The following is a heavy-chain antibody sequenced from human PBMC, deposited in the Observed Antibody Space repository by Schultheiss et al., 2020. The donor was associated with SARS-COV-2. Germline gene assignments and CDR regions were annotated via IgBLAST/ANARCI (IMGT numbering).Heavy chain of an antibody. V-gene: IGHV4-34*01. Sequence: SETLSLTCAVYGGSFSGYYWSWIRQPPGKGLEWIGEINHSGSTNYNPSLKSRVTISVDTSKNQFSLKLSSVTAADTAVYYCARDTEGYCSSTSCYGGAFDIWGQGTMVTVSS. D-gene: IGHD2-2*01. CDR3: ARDTEGYCSSTSCYGGAFDI. CDR1: GGSFSGYY. J-gene: IGHJ3*02. CDR2: INHSGST.